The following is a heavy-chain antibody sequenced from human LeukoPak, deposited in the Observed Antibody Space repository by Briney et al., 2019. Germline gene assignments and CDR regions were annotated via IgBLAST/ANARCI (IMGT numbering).Heavy chain of an antibody. V-gene: IGHV1-69*13. CDR3: ARDEGVAAAGTPGDGMDV. D-gene: IGHD6-13*01. CDR2: IIPIFGTA. Sequence: GASVKVSCKASGGTFSSYAISWVRQAPGQGLEWMGGIIPIFGTANYAQKFQGRVTITADESTSTAYMELSSLRSEDTAVCYCARDEGVAAAGTPGDGMDVWGQGTTVTVSS. J-gene: IGHJ6*02. CDR1: GGTFSSYA.